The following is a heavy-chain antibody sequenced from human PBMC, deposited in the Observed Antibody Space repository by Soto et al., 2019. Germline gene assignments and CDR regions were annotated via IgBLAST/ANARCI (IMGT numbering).Heavy chain of an antibody. CDR2: INHSGST. Sequence: PSETLSFTCAVYGGSFSGYYWSWIRQPPGKGLEWIGEINHSGSTNYNPSLKSRVTISVDTSKNQFSLKLSSVTAADTAVYYCARDYSYYYYYGMDVWGQGTTVTVSS. V-gene: IGHV4-34*01. CDR1: GGSFSGYY. J-gene: IGHJ6*02. D-gene: IGHD2-15*01. CDR3: ARDYSYYYYYGMDV.